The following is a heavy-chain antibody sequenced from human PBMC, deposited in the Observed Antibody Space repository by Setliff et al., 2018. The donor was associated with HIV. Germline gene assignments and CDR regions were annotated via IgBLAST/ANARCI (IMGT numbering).Heavy chain of an antibody. CDR2: INHSGST. J-gene: IGHJ3*02. Sequence: TLSLTCAVYGESFSGYYWNWTRQPPGKGLEWVAEINHSGSTKYNPSLKSRISISADTSKNQFFLNLSSVTAADTAVYYCARPGGSIVGATGAFNIWGQGTMVTVSS. D-gene: IGHD1-26*01. CDR1: GESFSGYY. V-gene: IGHV4-34*01. CDR3: ARPGGSIVGATGAFNI.